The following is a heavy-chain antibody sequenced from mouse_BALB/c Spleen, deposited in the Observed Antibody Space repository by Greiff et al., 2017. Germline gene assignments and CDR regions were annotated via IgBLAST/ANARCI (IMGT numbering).Heavy chain of an antibody. CDR3: ARTQTGTEAMDY. D-gene: IGHD4-1*01. CDR2: IYWDDDK. CDR1: GFSLSTSGMG. V-gene: IGHV8-12*01. Sequence: QVTLKESGPGILQPSQTLSLTCSFSGFSLSTSGMGVSWIRQPSGKGLEWLAHIYWDDDKRYNPSLKSRLTISKDTSSNQVFLKITSVDTADTATYYCARTQTGTEAMDYWGQGTSVTVSS. J-gene: IGHJ4*01.